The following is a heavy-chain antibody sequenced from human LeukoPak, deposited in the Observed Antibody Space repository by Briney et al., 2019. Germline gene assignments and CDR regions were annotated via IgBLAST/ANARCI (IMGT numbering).Heavy chain of an antibody. Sequence: SETLSLTCTVSGGSISSYYWGWIRQPPGKGLEWIGSIYYSGSTYYNPSLKSRVTISVDTSKNQFSLKLSSVTAADTAVYYCARVGVRGPKGLYYFDYWGQGTLVTVSS. CDR3: ARVGVRGPKGLYYFDY. D-gene: IGHD3-10*01. CDR2: IYYSGST. J-gene: IGHJ4*02. V-gene: IGHV4-39*01. CDR1: GGSISSYY.